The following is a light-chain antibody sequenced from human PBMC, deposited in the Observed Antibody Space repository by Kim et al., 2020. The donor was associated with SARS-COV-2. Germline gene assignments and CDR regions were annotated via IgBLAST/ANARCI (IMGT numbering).Light chain of an antibody. CDR1: QPISHNY. CDR3: HHYGSSPFS. Sequence: EIVLTQSPGTLSVSPGERVTLSCRASQPISHNYLAWYQQKPGQAPRLLIYSVSYRAIGVPDRFSASGSGTDFTLTISRLGPEDFAVFYCHHYGSSPFSFGQGTRLEIK. J-gene: IGKJ5*01. V-gene: IGKV3-20*01. CDR2: SVS.